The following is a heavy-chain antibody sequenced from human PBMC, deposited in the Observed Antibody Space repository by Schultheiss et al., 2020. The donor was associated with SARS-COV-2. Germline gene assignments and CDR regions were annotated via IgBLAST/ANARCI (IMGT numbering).Heavy chain of an antibody. CDR2: TKSKIYGGTT. D-gene: IGHD4-23*01. CDR1: GFTVSSNY. CDR3: TTDVDSPTVITGDY. Sequence: GGSLRLSCAASGFTVSSNYMSWVRQAPGKGLEWVGRTKSKIYGGTTDYAASVKGRFTISRDDSKNTLYLQMNSLKTEDTAVYYCTTDVDSPTVITGDYWGQGTLVTVSS. J-gene: IGHJ4*02. V-gene: IGHV3-15*05.